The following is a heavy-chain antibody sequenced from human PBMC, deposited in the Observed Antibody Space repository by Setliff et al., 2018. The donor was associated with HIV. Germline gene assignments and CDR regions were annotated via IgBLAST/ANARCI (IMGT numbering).Heavy chain of an antibody. V-gene: IGHV1-69*10. CDR3: ARLARSSNYYVYFDN. D-gene: IGHD3-22*01. Sequence: SVKVSCKASGGSSSTHAMNWVRQAPGQGLEWMGQIISILGITNYAQKFQGRVTITTDESTSTAYMELSSLRSEDTAVYYCARLARSSNYYVYFDNWGQGTLVTVSS. CDR2: IISILGIT. CDR1: GGSSSTHA. J-gene: IGHJ4*02.